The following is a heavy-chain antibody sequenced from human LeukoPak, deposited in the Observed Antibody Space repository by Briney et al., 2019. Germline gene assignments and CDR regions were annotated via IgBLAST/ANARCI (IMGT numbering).Heavy chain of an antibody. CDR3: ARVTYNGYQHFDY. J-gene: IGHJ4*02. CDR2: INHSGST. CDR1: GGSFSGYY. D-gene: IGHD3-10*01. Sequence: SETLSLTCAVYGGSFSGYYWSWIRQPPGKGLEWIGEINHSGSTNYNPSLKSRVTISVDTSKNQFSLKLSSVTAADTAVYYCARVTYNGYQHFDYWGQGNLVTVS. V-gene: IGHV4-34*01.